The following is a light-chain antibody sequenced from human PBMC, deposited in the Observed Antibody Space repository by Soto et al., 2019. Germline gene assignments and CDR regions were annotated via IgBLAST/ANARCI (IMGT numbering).Light chain of an antibody. J-gene: IGKJ3*01. CDR3: QQYNSYSRIT. CDR2: DAS. Sequence: DIQMTQSPSTLSASVGDRVTITCRASQSISSWLSWYQQKPGKAPTLLIYDASSLESGVPSRFSGSGSGTEFTLRISSLQPDDFATYYGQQYNSYSRITFGPGTKVDIK. CDR1: QSISSW. V-gene: IGKV1-5*01.